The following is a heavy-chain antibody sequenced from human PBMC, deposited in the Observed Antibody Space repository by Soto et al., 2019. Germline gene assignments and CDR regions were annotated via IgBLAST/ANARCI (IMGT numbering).Heavy chain of an antibody. V-gene: IGHV4-59*08. CDR1: GDSITSYY. CDR3: ARQKDYYGSGSHFDS. CDR2: IYHTGRT. D-gene: IGHD3-10*01. Sequence: SETLSLTCTVSGDSITSYYWTWIRQPPGKGLEWIGYIYHTGRTEYNPSLESRLTISVDTSKTQFSLRLSSVTAADTAVYYCARQKDYYGSGSHFDSWGRGALVTVSS. J-gene: IGHJ4*02.